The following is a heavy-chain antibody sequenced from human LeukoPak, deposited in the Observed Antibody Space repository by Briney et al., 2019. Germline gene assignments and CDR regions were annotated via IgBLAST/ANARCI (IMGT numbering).Heavy chain of an antibody. CDR3: ARVRDGYLYYFDY. Sequence: GGSLRLSCAASGFTFSSYDMHWVRQATGKGLEWASAIGTAGDTYYPGSVKGRFTISRENAKNSLYLQMNSLRAGDTAVYYCARVRDGYLYYFDYWGQGTLATVSS. CDR1: GFTFSSYD. J-gene: IGHJ4*02. D-gene: IGHD5-24*01. CDR2: IGTAGDT. V-gene: IGHV3-13*01.